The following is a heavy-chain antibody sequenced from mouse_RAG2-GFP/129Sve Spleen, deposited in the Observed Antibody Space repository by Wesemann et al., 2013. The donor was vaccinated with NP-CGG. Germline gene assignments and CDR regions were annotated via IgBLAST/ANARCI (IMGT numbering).Heavy chain of an antibody. CDR2: INTYTGEP. Sequence: QIQLVQSGPELKKPGETVKISCKASGYTFTNYGMNWVKQAPGKGLKWMGWINTYTGEPTYADDFKGRFAFSLETSASTAYLQINNLKNEDTATYFCANTVVTPYAMDYWGQGTSVTVSS. D-gene: IGHD1-1*01. CDR1: GYTFTNYG. J-gene: IGHJ4*01. V-gene: IGHV9-3-1*01. CDR3: ANTVVTPYAMDY.